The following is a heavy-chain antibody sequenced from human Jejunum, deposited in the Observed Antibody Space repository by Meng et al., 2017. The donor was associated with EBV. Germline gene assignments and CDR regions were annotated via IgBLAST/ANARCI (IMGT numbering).Heavy chain of an antibody. CDR3: ARRTGDYVVGY. CDR2: VHFSGIT. J-gene: IGHJ4*02. V-gene: IGHV4-34*02. Sequence: QWGAGLFVPTEDLSSTCAVNGVSLGGYYWSWVRQPPGRGLEYIGEVHFSGITNYTPSLKSRVTMSVDASKNQFSLRLTSVTAADTAVYYCARRTGDYVVGYWGQGTLVTVSS. D-gene: IGHD2-8*02. CDR1: GVSLGGYY.